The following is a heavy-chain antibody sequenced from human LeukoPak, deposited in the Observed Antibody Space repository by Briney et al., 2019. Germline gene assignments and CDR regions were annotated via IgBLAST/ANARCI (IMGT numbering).Heavy chain of an antibody. V-gene: IGHV3-21*04. CDR2: ISSSSYI. Sequence: PGGSLRLSCAASGFTFSSYSMNWVRQAPGKGLEWVSSISSSSYIYYADSVKGRFTISRDNSKNMLYLQMSSLRAEDTAVYYCAKMQGYFDYWGQGTPVPVSS. J-gene: IGHJ4*02. CDR3: AKMQGYFDY. CDR1: GFTFSSYS.